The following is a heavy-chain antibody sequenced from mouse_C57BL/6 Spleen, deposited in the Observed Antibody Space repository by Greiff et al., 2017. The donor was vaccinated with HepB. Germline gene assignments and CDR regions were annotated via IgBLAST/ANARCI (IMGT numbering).Heavy chain of an antibody. Sequence: VKLQQPGAELVMPGASVKLSCKASGYTFTSYWMHWVKQRPGQGLEWIGEIDPSDSYTNYNQKFKGKSTLTVDKSSSTAYMQLSSLTSEDSAVYYCARSGSRYFDYWGQGTTLTVSS. CDR2: IDPSDSYT. J-gene: IGHJ2*01. CDR3: ARSGSRYFDY. CDR1: GYTFTSYW. V-gene: IGHV1-69*01. D-gene: IGHD1-1*01.